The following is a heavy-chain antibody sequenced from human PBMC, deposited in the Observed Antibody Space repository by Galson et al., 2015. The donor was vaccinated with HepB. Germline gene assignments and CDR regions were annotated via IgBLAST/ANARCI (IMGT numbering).Heavy chain of an antibody. D-gene: IGHD3-10*01. CDR1: GFMLSDNY. Sequence: SLRLSCAVSGFMLSDNYMSWIRQAPGKGLEWVANIKKDRSDTYYVDSVKGRFTISRDNAKNSLLLHMNSLNAEDTAVYYCARYYWADSYYMDVCGKGTTVTVSS. J-gene: IGHJ6*03. V-gene: IGHV3-7*01. CDR3: ARYYWADSYYMDV. CDR2: IKKDRSDT.